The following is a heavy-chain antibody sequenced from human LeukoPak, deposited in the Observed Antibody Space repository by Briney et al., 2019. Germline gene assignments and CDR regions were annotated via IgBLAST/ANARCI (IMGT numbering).Heavy chain of an antibody. CDR2: TYSGGNT. Sequence: PGGSLRLSCAASGFIVSSNYMSWVRQAPGKGLEWVSVTYSGGNTYYADSVKGRFTISSDSSKNTLYLQMNSLRAEDTAVYYCARASYSSIAGYYFDYWGQGTLVTVSS. V-gene: IGHV3-53*01. J-gene: IGHJ4*02. CDR3: ARASYSSIAGYYFDY. D-gene: IGHD6-6*01. CDR1: GFIVSSNY.